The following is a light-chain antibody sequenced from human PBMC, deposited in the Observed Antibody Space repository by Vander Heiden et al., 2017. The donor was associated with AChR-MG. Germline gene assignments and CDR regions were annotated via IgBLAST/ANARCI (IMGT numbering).Light chain of an antibody. J-gene: IGLJ2*01. CDR3: QVWDSNAVL. V-gene: IGLV3-9*01. CDR2: TDS. CDR1: NIGYKN. Sequence: SYELTQPVSVSVALGQRARVTCGGNNIGYKNVNWYQQKPGQAPVLVIYTDSSRPSGIPERFSGSNSGNSATLTISGAQAGDEADYYCQVWDSNAVLFGGGTKLTVL.